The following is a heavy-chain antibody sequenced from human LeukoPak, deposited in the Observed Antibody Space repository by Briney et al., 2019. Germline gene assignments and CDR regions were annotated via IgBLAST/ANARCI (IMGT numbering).Heavy chain of an antibody. V-gene: IGHV4-38-2*02. D-gene: IGHD3-3*01. CDR3: ASITIFEVVPYYYYYYMDV. Sequence: SETLSLTCTVSGYSTSSGYYWGWIRQPPGKGLEWIGSIYHSGSTYYNPSLKSRVTISVDTSKNQFSLKLSSVTAADTAVYYCASITIFEVVPYYYYYYMDVWGKGTTVTVSS. J-gene: IGHJ6*03. CDR1: GYSTSSGYY. CDR2: IYHSGST.